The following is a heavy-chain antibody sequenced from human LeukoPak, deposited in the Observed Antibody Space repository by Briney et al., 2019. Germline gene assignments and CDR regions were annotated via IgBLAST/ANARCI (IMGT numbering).Heavy chain of an antibody. CDR1: GFTFSSYS. CDR2: ISSSSSYI. V-gene: IGHV3-21*01. D-gene: IGHD1-14*01. CDR3: ARDQPVAPELFDY. J-gene: IGHJ4*02. Sequence: GGSLRLSCAASGFTFSSYSMNWVRQAPGKGLEWVSSISSSSSYIYYADSVKGRFTISRDNAKNSLYLQMNSLRAEDTAVYSCARDQPVAPELFDYWGQGTLVTVSS.